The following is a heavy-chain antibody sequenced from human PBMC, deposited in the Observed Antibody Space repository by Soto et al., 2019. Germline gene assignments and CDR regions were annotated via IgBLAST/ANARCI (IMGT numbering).Heavy chain of an antibody. Sequence: EVQLLESGGGLVQPGGSLRLSCAASGFTFSSYSMNWVRQAPGKGLEWVSSISSSSSYIYYADSVKGRFTISRDNAKNSLYLQMNSLRAEETAVYYCERDSRMAFDIWGQGTMVTVSS. CDR3: ERDSRMAFDI. J-gene: IGHJ3*02. V-gene: IGHV3-21*01. CDR1: GFTFSSYS. CDR2: ISSSSSYI.